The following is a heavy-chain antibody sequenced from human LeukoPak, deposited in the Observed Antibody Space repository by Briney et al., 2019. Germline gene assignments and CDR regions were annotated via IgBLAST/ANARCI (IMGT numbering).Heavy chain of an antibody. Sequence: PGGSLRLSCAASGFTFTSYSMNWVRQAPGKGLEWVSTISGGGGSTYYADSVKGRFTISRDNSKNTLYLQMNSLRAEDTAVYYCAKEAAHRPGGSWFDPWGQGTLVTVSS. CDR1: GFTFTSYS. V-gene: IGHV3-23*01. CDR2: ISGGGGST. D-gene: IGHD6-6*01. J-gene: IGHJ5*02. CDR3: AKEAAHRPGGSWFDP.